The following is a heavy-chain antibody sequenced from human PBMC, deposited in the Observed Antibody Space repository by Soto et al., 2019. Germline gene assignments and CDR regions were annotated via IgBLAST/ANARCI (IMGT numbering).Heavy chain of an antibody. V-gene: IGHV3-30-3*01. CDR3: ASHTQWLGPSAFEI. J-gene: IGHJ3*02. CDR2: ISYDGSNK. Sequence: GGPMRLSSGASGFNFSSYAMHWVRKAPGKGLEWVAVISYDGSNKYYADSVKGRFTISRDNSKNTLYLQMNSLRAEDTAVYYCASHTQWLGPSAFEIWGQRTMVTGSS. CDR1: GFNFSSYA. D-gene: IGHD6-19*01.